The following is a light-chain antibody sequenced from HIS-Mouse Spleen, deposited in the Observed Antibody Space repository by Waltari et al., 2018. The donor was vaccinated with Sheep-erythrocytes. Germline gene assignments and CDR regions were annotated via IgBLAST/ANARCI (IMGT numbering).Light chain of an antibody. V-gene: IGLV3-10*01. CDR1: ALPKKY. CDR3: YSTDSSGNHWV. Sequence: SYELTQPPSVSVSPGQTARITCSGDALPKKYAYGYQQKSGQAPVLVIYEDSERPSGIPERFSGSTSGTMATLTISGAQVEDEADYYCYSTDSSGNHWVFGGGTKLTVL. CDR2: EDS. J-gene: IGLJ3*02.